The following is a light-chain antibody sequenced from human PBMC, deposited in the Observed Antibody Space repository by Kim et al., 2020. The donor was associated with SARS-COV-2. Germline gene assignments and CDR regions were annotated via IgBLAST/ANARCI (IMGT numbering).Light chain of an antibody. CDR1: SSDVGSYLY. J-gene: IGLJ2*01. Sequence: SALTQPASVSGSPGQSITISCTGTSSDVGSYLYVSWYQQYPGKAPKLIIFEVSNRPSGVSHRFSGSKSGNTASLTISGLQAEDEADYYCSSYTTSSTVIFGGGTQLNVL. V-gene: IGLV2-14*01. CDR3: SSYTTSSTVI. CDR2: EVS.